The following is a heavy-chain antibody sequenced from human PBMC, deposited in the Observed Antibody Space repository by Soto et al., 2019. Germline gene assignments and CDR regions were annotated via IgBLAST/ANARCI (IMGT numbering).Heavy chain of an antibody. J-gene: IGHJ6*02. CDR2: VVVGSGNT. V-gene: IGHV1-58*01. D-gene: IGHD3-10*01. CDR3: AADRRTMVRGVIINDYYGMDV. Sequence: SVKVSCKASGFTFTSSAVQWVRQARGQRLEWIGWVVVGSGNTNYAQKFQERVTITRDMSTSTAYMELSSLRSEDTAVYYCAADRRTMVRGVIINDYYGMDVWGQGTTVTVSS. CDR1: GFTFTSSA.